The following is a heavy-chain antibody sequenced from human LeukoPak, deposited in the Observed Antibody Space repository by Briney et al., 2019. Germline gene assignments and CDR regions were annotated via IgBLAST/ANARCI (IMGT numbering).Heavy chain of an antibody. CDR1: GFTFSSYA. CDR3: AKDPDYYDFWSGYLRGAFDI. CDR2: ISGSGGST. D-gene: IGHD3-3*01. V-gene: IGHV3-23*01. J-gene: IGHJ3*02. Sequence: GGSLRLSCAASGFTFSSYAMSWVRQAPGKGLEWVSAISGSGGSTYYAASVKGRFTISGDNSKNPLYLQMSSLRAEDTAVYYCAKDPDYYDFWSGYLRGAFDIWGQGTMVTVSS.